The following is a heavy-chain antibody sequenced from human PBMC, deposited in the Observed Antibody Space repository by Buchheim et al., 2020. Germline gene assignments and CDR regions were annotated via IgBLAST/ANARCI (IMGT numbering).Heavy chain of an antibody. CDR3: ARDCGGDCYGHYYGLDV. CDR2: VSASGDS. CDR1: GGSITGSY. Sequence: QVPLPESGPGLVKPSETLSLTCNVSGGSITGSYWSWIRQPPGKGLEWIGYVSASGDSIYNPSLESRVTLSVETSKNQFSLKLRSATAADTAIYYCARDCGGDCYGHYYGLDVWGQGTT. V-gene: IGHV4-59*12. D-gene: IGHD2-21*02. J-gene: IGHJ6*02.